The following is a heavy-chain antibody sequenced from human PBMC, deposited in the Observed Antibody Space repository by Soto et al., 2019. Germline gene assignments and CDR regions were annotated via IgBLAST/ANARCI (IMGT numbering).Heavy chain of an antibody. CDR3: ARQYSSSSGYYYGVDV. CDR2: IYPGDSDT. J-gene: IGHJ6*02. D-gene: IGHD6-6*01. Sequence: GESLNISCNGCGYSFTSYWIGWVRQMRGKGMEWMGIIYPGDSDTRYSPSFQGQVTISADKSISTAYLQWSSLKASDTAMYYCARQYSSSSGYYYGVDVWGQGTTVTVSS. V-gene: IGHV5-51*01. CDR1: GYSFTSYW.